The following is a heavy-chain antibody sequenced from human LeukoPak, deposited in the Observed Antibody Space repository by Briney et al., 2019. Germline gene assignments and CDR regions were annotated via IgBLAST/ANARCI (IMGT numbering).Heavy chain of an antibody. CDR3: ARDMGESSGYADY. Sequence: GGSLRLSCASSGFTFRTYEMNWVRQAPGKGLEWVSYISSSGSDIYYADSVKGRFTISRDNARNSLDLHMSSLRTDDTATYYCARDMGESSGYADYGGRETLVTVSS. CDR1: GFTFRTYE. CDR2: ISSSGSDI. D-gene: IGHD3-22*01. J-gene: IGHJ4*02. V-gene: IGHV3-48*03.